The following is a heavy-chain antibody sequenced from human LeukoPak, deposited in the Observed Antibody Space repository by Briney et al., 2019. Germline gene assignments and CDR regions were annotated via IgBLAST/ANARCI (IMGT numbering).Heavy chain of an antibody. D-gene: IGHD1-20*01. Sequence: ASVKVSCKASGYTFTSYGISWVRQAPGQGLEWMGWISAYNGNTNYAQKLQGRVTMTTDTSTSTAYMELRSLRSDDTAVYYCARDPGGDNWNHYYYGMDVWGQGTTVTVSS. CDR3: ARDPGGDNWNHYYYGMDV. J-gene: IGHJ6*02. CDR2: ISAYNGNT. CDR1: GYTFTSYG. V-gene: IGHV1-18*01.